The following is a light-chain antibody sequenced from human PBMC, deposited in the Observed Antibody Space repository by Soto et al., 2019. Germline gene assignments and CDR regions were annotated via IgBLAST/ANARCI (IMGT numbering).Light chain of an antibody. CDR2: GAS. CDR1: QSVSSSY. V-gene: IGKV3-20*01. J-gene: IGKJ4*01. CDR3: HQCDGSPRLT. Sequence: EIVLTQSPGTLSLSPGERATLSCRASQSVSSSYLAWYQQKPGQAPRLLIYGASSKATGIPDRFSDSGSGTEFPLTLRRLEPEGFAVYCCHQCDGSPRLTCRGGPKLEL.